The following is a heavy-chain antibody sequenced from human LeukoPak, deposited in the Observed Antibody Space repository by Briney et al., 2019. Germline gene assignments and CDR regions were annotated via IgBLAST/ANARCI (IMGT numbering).Heavy chain of an antibody. Sequence: SETLSLTCTVSGGSISSYYWSWIRQPPGKGLEWIGYIYYSGSTNYNPSLKSRVTISVDTSKNQFSLKLSSVTAADTAVYYCARSAYYYDSSGYYWFDPWGQGTLVTVSS. CDR1: GGSISSYY. J-gene: IGHJ5*02. CDR3: ARSAYYYDSSGYYWFDP. V-gene: IGHV4-59*01. CDR2: IYYSGST. D-gene: IGHD3-22*01.